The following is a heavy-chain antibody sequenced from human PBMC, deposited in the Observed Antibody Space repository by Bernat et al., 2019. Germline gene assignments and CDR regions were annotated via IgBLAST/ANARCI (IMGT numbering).Heavy chain of an antibody. D-gene: IGHD3-16*02. Sequence: QVQLVESGGGVVQPGRSLRLSCAASGFTFSSYGMHWVRQAPGKGLEWVAVIWYDGSNKYYADSVKGRFTISRDNSKNTLYLQMNSLRAEDTAVYYCERGIMITFGGVIARHPRLDAFDIWGQGTMVTVSS. CDR3: ERGIMITFGGVIARHPRLDAFDI. CDR1: GFTFSSYG. CDR2: IWYDGSNK. J-gene: IGHJ3*02. V-gene: IGHV3-33*01.